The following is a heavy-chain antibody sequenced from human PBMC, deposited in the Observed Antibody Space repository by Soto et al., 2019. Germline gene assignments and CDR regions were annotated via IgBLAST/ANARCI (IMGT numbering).Heavy chain of an antibody. J-gene: IGHJ6*02. CDR3: ARGIRATQYFHYFYGMDV. V-gene: IGHV4-59*01. CDR2: ISYSGST. D-gene: IGHD3-9*01. Sequence: PSETLSLTCTVSGGSINTFYWSWIRQSPGKGLEWIGYISYSGSTSYNPSLKSRLTISLNTSKNQFSLNLRSVTAADTAVYYCARGIRATQYFHYFYGMDVWGQGTTVTVSS. CDR1: GGSINTFY.